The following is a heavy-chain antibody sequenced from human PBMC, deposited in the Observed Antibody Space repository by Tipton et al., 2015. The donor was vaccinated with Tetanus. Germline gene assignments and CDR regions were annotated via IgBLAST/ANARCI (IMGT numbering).Heavy chain of an antibody. D-gene: IGHD1-1*01. V-gene: IGHV3-21*01. CDR1: GFTFSLYS. Sequence: SLRLSCEVSGFTFSLYSMNWVRQAPGKGPEWVSSISSTSTYISYADSVKGRFTISRDNAKNSVFLQMNSLTAADTAVYYCASGSTLDYWGQGTLVTVSS. J-gene: IGHJ4*02. CDR2: ISSTSTYI. CDR3: ASGSTLDY.